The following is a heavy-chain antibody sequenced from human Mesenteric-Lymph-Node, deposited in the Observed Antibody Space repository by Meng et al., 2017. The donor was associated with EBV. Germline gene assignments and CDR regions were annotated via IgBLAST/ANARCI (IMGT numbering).Heavy chain of an antibody. CDR1: VGYVRSGDW. V-gene: IGHV4-4*02. CDR2: IYNSGST. CDR3: ARLSPGCEMVDY. D-gene: IGHD5-24*01. J-gene: IGHJ4*02. Sequence: QVHREESGPGMVNHSGSLYLTRAFSVGYVRSGDWWSWVRQSPGMGLEWIGGIYNSGSTNYNPSLKTRVTILVAKWRNKFFLILRSVTAADTAVYHCARLSPGCEMVDYWGQGTLVTVSS.